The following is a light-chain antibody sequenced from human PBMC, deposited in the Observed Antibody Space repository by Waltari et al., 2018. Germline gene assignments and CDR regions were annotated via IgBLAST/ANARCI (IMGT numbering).Light chain of an antibody. CDR1: QDITNY. CDR3: QRYDNLPIFA. CDR2: DAS. J-gene: IGKJ3*01. V-gene: IGKV1-33*01. Sequence: DIQLTQSPPSLSASVGDRVTITCRASQDITNYLNWYQQKPGKSPKLLLHDASKLESGVPSRFSGSQSGTHFTLTISSLQPEDIGTYYCQRYDNLPIFAFGPGTKVEI.